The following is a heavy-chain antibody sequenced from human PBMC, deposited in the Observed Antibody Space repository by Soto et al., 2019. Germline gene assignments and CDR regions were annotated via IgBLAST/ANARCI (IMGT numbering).Heavy chain of an antibody. Sequence: PGGSLRLACAASGFTFSSYWMHWVRQAPGKGLVWVSRINPDGSATNYADSVKGRFTISRDKAKNTLYLQMNSLRAEDTAVFYCGRGGSDSPMAPGYRGQGTMVTVST. CDR3: GRGGSDSPMAPGY. CDR2: INPDGSAT. D-gene: IGHD5-18*01. J-gene: IGHJ4*02. CDR1: GFTFSSYW. V-gene: IGHV3-74*01.